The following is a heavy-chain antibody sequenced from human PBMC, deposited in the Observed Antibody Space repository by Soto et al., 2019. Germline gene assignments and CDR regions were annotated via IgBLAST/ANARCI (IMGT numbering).Heavy chain of an antibody. CDR2: ISYDGSNK. CDR1: GFTFSSYA. V-gene: IGHV3-30-3*01. CDR3: ARGGGGGGDFWSGYKDYYYYGMDV. Sequence: PGGSLRLSCAASGFTFSSYAMHWVRQAPGKGLEWVAVISYDGSNKYYADSVKGRFTISRDNSKNTLYLQMNSLRAEDTAVYYCARGGGGGGDFWSGYKDYYYYGMDVWGQGTTVTVSS. D-gene: IGHD3-3*01. J-gene: IGHJ6*02.